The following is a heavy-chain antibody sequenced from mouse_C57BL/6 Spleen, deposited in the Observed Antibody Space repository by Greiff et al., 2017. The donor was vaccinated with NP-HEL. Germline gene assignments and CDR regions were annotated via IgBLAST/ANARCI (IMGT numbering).Heavy chain of an antibody. D-gene: IGHD1-1*01. Sequence: VESEGGLVQPGSSMKLSCTASGFTFSDYYMAWVRQVPEKGLEWVANINYDGSSTYYLDSLKSRFIISRDNAKNILYLQMSSLKSEDTATYYCARITTVVARDWYFDVWGTGTTVTVSS. CDR3: ARITTVVARDWYFDV. J-gene: IGHJ1*03. CDR2: INYDGSST. V-gene: IGHV5-16*01. CDR1: GFTFSDYY.